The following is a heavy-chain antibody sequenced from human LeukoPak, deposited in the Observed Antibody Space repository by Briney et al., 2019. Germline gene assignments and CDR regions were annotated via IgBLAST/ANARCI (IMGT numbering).Heavy chain of an antibody. CDR2: IYYSGST. J-gene: IGHJ4*02. V-gene: IGHV4-39*01. CDR1: GGSISSSNYY. D-gene: IGHD6-19*01. Sequence: SETLSLTCTVSGGSISSSNYYWGWIRQPPGKGLEWIGNIYYSGSTYYKPTLKTRVTISVDTSKNQFSLKLTSVTAADTAVYYCARHASVDGNWPRPLDYWGQGSLVTVSS. CDR3: ARHASVDGNWPRPLDY.